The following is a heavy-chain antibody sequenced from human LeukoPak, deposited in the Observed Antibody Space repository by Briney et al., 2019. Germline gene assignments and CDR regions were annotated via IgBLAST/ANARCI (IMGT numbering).Heavy chain of an antibody. Sequence: ASVEVSCKASGYTFTSYYMHWVRQAPGQGLEWMGIINPSGGSTSYAQKFQGRVTMTRDTSTSTVCMELSSLRSEDTAVYYCARVATIFSEFDYWGQGTLVTVSS. J-gene: IGHJ4*02. D-gene: IGHD3-9*01. CDR3: ARVATIFSEFDY. CDR2: INPSGGST. V-gene: IGHV1-46*01. CDR1: GYTFTSYY.